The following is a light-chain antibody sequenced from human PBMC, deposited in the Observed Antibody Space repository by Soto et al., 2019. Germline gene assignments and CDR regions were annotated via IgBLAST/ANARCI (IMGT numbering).Light chain of an antibody. Sequence: DIQMTQSASSVSASVGDIVTISFRASRNMNNWLAWYQHRPGKAPKLLINAASSLLRGLPSRFSGTGSGTEFTLSISSLQPEDFATYFCQQATSFPFNFGPGTKVDVK. CDR1: RNMNNW. CDR2: AAS. J-gene: IGKJ3*01. CDR3: QQATSFPFN. V-gene: IGKV1D-12*01.